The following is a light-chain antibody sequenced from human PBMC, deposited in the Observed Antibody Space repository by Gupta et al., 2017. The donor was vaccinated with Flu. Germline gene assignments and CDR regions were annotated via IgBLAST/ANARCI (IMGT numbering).Light chain of an antibody. CDR1: PSISGL. J-gene: IGKJ1*01. Sequence: DIQITPSPSTRAASLGDRVNITCRASPSISGLLARYQHQAGKAPKLLIYQASSLQSWVSSRVSGSVSGIELTLSISSLQPDEFATYYSQHYDGLSRTFGQGTKGKSN. CDR2: QAS. CDR3: QHYDGLSRT. V-gene: IGKV1-5*03.